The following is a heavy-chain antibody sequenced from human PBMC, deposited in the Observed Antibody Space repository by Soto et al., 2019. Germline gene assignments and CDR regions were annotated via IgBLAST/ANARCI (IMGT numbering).Heavy chain of an antibody. Sequence: NPSETLSLTCTVSGGSISSYYWSWIRQPPGKGLEWIGYIYYSGSTNYNPSLKSRVTISVDTSKNQFSLKLSSVTAADTAVYYCARGHRGYSYGINWFDPRGQGTLVTVSS. CDR1: GGSISSYY. CDR2: IYYSGST. CDR3: ARGHRGYSYGINWFDP. J-gene: IGHJ5*02. D-gene: IGHD5-18*01. V-gene: IGHV4-59*01.